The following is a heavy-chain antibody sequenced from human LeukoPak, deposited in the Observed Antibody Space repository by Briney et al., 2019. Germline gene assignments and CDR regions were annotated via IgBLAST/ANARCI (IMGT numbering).Heavy chain of an antibody. CDR3: ARFGDSGYYGSGSYYNFDY. J-gene: IGHJ4*02. CDR1: GYTFTSYG. V-gene: IGHV1-18*01. D-gene: IGHD3-10*01. CDR2: ISAYNGNT. Sequence: ASVKVSCKASGYTFTSYGISWVRQAPGQGLEWMGWISAYNGNTNYAQKLQGRVTMTTDTSTSTAYMELRSLRSDDTAVYYCARFGDSGYYGSGSYYNFDYWGQGTLVTVSS.